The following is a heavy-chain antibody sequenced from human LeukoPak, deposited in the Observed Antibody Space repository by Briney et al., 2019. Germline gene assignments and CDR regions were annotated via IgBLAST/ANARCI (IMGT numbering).Heavy chain of an antibody. J-gene: IGHJ4*02. CDR3: VRDGGVSGYDLLDY. Sequence: PGGSLRLSCAASGFTLSGYAMTWVRQAPGKGLEWVAHINQDGSKEYYMDSVKARFTISRDNAKNSLSLQMNSLRAEDTAVYYCVRDGGVSGYDLLDYWGQGTLVTVSS. D-gene: IGHD5-12*01. V-gene: IGHV3-7*01. CDR2: INQDGSKE. CDR1: GFTLSGYA.